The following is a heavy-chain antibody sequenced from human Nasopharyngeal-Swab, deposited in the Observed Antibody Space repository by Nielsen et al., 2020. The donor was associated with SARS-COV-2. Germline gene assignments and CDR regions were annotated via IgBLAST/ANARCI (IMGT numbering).Heavy chain of an antibody. Sequence: KVSCKGSGYSSTSYWISWVRQMPGKGLEWMGIIYPGDSDTRYSPSFQGQVTISADKSISTAYLQWNSLKASDTAMYYCARGLRYFEWQTFFDYWGQGTLVTVSS. CDR2: IYPGDSDT. CDR1: GYSSTSYW. D-gene: IGHD3-9*01. CDR3: ARGLRYFEWQTFFDY. J-gene: IGHJ4*02. V-gene: IGHV5-51*01.